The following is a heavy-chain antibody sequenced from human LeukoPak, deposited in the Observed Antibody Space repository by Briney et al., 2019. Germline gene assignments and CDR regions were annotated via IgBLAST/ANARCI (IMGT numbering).Heavy chain of an antibody. CDR2: ISISRSYI. J-gene: IGHJ6*02. CDR1: GFTFSSYS. V-gene: IGHV3-21*01. Sequence: GGSLRLSCAASGFTFSSYSMNGGCEAPGKGLECGSSISISRSYIYYADSMRGRFTISRENAKNSLYLQMNSLRAEDQAVYYCARDRRPLDVPSYYGMDVWGQGPTVPVSS. CDR3: ARDRRPLDVPSYYGMDV.